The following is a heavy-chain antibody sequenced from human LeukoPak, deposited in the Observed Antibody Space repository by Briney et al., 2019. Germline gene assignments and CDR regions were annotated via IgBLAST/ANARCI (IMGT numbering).Heavy chain of an antibody. D-gene: IGHD6-6*01. Sequence: GGSLRLSCAASGFTFSSYAMSWVRQAPGKGLEWVSAISGSGGSTHYADSVKGRFTISRDNSKNTLYLQMNSLRAEDTAVYYCAKDGNYIAAPQYYFDYWGQGTLVTVSS. CDR1: GFTFSSYA. J-gene: IGHJ4*02. CDR3: AKDGNYIAAPQYYFDY. V-gene: IGHV3-23*01. CDR2: ISGSGGST.